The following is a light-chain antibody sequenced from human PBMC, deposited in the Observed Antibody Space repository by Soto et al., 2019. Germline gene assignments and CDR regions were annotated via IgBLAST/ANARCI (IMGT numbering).Light chain of an antibody. J-gene: IGKJ1*01. CDR2: QAS. Sequence: DIQMTQSPSTLSASVGDRVIITCRASQSINNCLAWYQQKPVKAPKLMIYQASSLESGVPSRFSGSGSGTEFTLNISSLQPDDFATYYCQQCDSYWTFGQGTKVEIK. CDR3: QQCDSYWT. V-gene: IGKV1-5*03. CDR1: QSINNC.